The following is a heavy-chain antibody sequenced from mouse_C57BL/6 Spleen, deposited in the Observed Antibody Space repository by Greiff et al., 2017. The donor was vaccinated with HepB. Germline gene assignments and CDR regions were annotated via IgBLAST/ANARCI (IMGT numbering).Heavy chain of an antibody. CDR2: INPNNGGT. J-gene: IGHJ3*01. Sequence: EVQLQQSGPELVKPGASVKIPCKASGYTFTDYNMDWVKQSHGKSLEWIGDINPNNGGTIYNQKFEGKATLTVDKSSSTAYMELRSLTSEDTAVYYCARSHDGYYFAWFAYWGQGTLVTVSA. V-gene: IGHV1-18*01. CDR1: GYTFTDYN. CDR3: ARSHDGYYFAWFAY. D-gene: IGHD2-3*01.